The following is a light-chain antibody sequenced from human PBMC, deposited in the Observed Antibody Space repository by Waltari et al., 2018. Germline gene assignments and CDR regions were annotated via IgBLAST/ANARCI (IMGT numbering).Light chain of an antibody. CDR2: QDS. J-gene: IGLJ2*01. V-gene: IGLV3-1*01. Sequence: SYELTQPPSVSVSPGQTASITCPGDNLGDKYACWYQQKPGQSPVLVIDQDSKRPSGFPERFSGSNSGNTATLTISGTQAMDEADYYCQAWDSSTDVVFGGGTKLTVL. CDR3: QAWDSSTDVV. CDR1: NLGDKY.